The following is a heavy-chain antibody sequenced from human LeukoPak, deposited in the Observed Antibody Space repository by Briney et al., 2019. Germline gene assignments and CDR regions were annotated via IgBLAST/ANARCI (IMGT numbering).Heavy chain of an antibody. J-gene: IGHJ4*02. CDR1: GGSIDITNY. CDR2: ISHSGTT. V-gene: IGHV4-4*02. D-gene: IGHD2/OR15-2a*01. CDR3: TRENRPFCPFAY. Sequence: SETLSLTCAVSGGSIDITNYWSWVRQAPGKGLEWIGEISHSGTTNYSPSLRSRVAMSLDRANNQFSLDLTSVTDADTAVYYCTRENRPFCPFAYWGQGVLVTVSS.